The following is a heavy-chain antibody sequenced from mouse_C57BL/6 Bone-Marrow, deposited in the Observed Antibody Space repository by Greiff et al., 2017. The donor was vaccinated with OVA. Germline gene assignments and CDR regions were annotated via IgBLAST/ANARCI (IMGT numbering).Heavy chain of an antibody. CDR3: ARHEAHYYAMDY. J-gene: IGHJ4*01. Sequence: EVHLVESGGGFVQPGGSLKLSCSASGFTFSDYYMYWVRQTPEKRLEWVAYISNGGGSTYYPDTVKGRFTISRDNAKNTLYLQMSRLKSEDTARYYCARHEAHYYAMDYWGQGTSVTVSS. CDR1: GFTFSDYY. CDR2: ISNGGGST. V-gene: IGHV5-12*01.